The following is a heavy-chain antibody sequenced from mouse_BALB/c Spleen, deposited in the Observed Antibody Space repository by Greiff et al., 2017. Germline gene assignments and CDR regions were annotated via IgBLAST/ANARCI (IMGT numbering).Heavy chain of an antibody. CDR3: ARDGYVSFDY. J-gene: IGHJ2*01. CDR1: GFTFSSYA. Sequence: EVQRVESGGGLVKPGGSLKLSCAASGFTFSSYAMSWVRQTPEKRLEWVASISSGGSTYYPDSVKGRFTISRDNARNILYLQMSSLRSEDTAMYYCARDGYVSFDYWGQGTTLTVSS. V-gene: IGHV5-6-5*01. D-gene: IGHD1-2*01. CDR2: ISSGGST.